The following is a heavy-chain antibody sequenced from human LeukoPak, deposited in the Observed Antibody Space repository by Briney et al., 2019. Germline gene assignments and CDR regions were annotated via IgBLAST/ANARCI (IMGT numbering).Heavy chain of an antibody. Sequence: PSETLSLTCTVSGGSISNYYLSWIRQPAGKGLEWIGRIYSRVTTYNPSLKSRVTMSADTSRNHVSLTLNSVTAADTAVYYCARDSGTTGEVKFDPWGQGTLITVPS. J-gene: IGHJ5*02. V-gene: IGHV4-4*07. CDR1: GGSISNYY. CDR2: IYSRVT. D-gene: IGHD3-10*01. CDR3: ARDSGTTGEVKFDP.